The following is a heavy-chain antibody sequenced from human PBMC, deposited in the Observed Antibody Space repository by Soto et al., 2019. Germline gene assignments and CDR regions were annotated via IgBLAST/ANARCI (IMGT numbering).Heavy chain of an antibody. J-gene: IGHJ4*02. V-gene: IGHV1-46*01. CDR1: GYTLTSYY. D-gene: IGHD6-13*01. CDR2: INPSGGST. Sequence: QVQLVQSGAEVKKPGSSVKVSCKASGYTLTSYYMHWVRQAPGQGLEWMGMINPSGGSTTYEQKFQGRVTMSRDTPTSTVYMELSSLRSEDTAVYYCARGPGQQLVYWGQGTLVTVSS. CDR3: ARGPGQQLVY.